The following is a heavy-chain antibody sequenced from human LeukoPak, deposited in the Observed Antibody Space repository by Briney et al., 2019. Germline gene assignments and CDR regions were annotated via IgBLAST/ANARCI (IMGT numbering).Heavy chain of an antibody. D-gene: IGHD4-23*01. CDR1: GYTFTGYY. CDR3: AIDYGDKSG. J-gene: IGHJ4*02. V-gene: IGHV1-2*02. Sequence: ASVKVSCKASGYTFTGYYIHWVRQAPGQGLEWMGWINPNSGGTNYPQKFQGRVTMTRDTSISTAYMELSRLGSDDTAVYYCAIDYGDKSGWGQGTLVTVSS. CDR2: INPNSGGT.